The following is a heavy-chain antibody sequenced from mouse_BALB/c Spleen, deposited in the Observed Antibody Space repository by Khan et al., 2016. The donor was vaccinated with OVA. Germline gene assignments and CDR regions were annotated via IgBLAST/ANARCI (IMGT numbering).Heavy chain of an antibody. CDR3: ARQNYYGYALDY. J-gene: IGHJ4*01. CDR1: GYSITSNYA. Sequence: EVQLQESGPGLVKPSQSLSLTCTVTGYSITSNYAWSWIRQFPGNKLEWMGYISYSGYTNYNPSLKSRITVTRDTSAHQSFLQLNSVTPEEPAAYYCARQNYYGYALDYWGQGTSVTVSS. CDR2: ISYSGYT. V-gene: IGHV3-2*02. D-gene: IGHD1-1*01.